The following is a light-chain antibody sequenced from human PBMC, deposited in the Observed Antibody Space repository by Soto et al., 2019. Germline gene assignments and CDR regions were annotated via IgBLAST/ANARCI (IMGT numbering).Light chain of an antibody. CDR2: GTS. J-gene: IGKJ1*01. Sequence: EIVLTQSPGTLSLSPGERATLSCRASQSVMSRFFAWYQQQPGQAPRLLIYGTSSRAAGIPDRFSGSGSGTDFTLTISSLEPEDSAVYYCLQYDSSPTFGPGTKV. CDR3: LQYDSSPT. V-gene: IGKV3-20*01. CDR1: QSVMSRF.